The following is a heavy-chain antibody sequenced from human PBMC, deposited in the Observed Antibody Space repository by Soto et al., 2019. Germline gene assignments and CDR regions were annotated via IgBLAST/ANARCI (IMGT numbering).Heavy chain of an antibody. J-gene: IGHJ4*02. CDR2: ISARGGST. CDR3: AKVLSGSSSREVFDY. V-gene: IGHV3-23*01. D-gene: IGHD6-6*01. CDR1: GFTFSSFA. Sequence: GGSLRLSCAASGFTFSSFAMSWVRQAPGKGLEWVSIISARGGSTYYADSVRGRFTISRDTSKNTLYLQMNSLRAEDTAVYYCAKVLSGSSSREVFDYWGQGTLVTVSS.